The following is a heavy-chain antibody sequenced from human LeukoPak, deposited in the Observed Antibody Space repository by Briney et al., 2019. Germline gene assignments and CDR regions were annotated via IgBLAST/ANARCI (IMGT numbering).Heavy chain of an antibody. Sequence: SGGSLRLSCAASGFTFSNAWMSWVRQAPGKGLEWVGRIKSKTDGGTTDYAAPVKGRFTISRDNSKNTLYLQMNSLRAEDTAVYYCARDRTAWDYWGQGTLVTVSS. CDR1: GFTFSNAW. CDR2: IKSKTDGGTT. J-gene: IGHJ4*02. D-gene: IGHD5-18*01. CDR3: ARDRTAWDY. V-gene: IGHV3-15*01.